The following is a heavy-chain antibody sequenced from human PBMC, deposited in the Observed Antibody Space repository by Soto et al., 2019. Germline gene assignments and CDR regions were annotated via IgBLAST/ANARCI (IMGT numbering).Heavy chain of an antibody. CDR1: SGYF. Sequence: SGYFWRCIRKTQGKGLEWIGSIYYSGSTYYNPSLKSRVTISVDTSKNQFSLKLSSVTAADTAVYYCARHNAIFGVVIAGNWFDPWGQGTLVTVSS. CDR2: IYYSGST. V-gene: IGHV4-39*01. J-gene: IGHJ5*02. CDR3: ARHNAIFGVVIAGNWFDP. D-gene: IGHD3-3*01.